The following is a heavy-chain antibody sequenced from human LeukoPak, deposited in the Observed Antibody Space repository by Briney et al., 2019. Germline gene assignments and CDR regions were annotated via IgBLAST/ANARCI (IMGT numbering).Heavy chain of an antibody. D-gene: IGHD3-3*01. CDR3: ARDISTYYDFWSGYYTVYYYGMDV. CDR1: GFTFSSYG. V-gene: IGHV3-33*01. J-gene: IGHJ6*02. Sequence: GGSLRLSCAASGFTFSSYGMHWVRQAPGKGLEWVAVIWYDGSNKYYADSVKGRFTISRDNSKNTLYLQMNSLRAEDTAVYYCARDISTYYDFWSGYYTVYYYGMDVWGQGTTVTVSS. CDR2: IWYDGSNK.